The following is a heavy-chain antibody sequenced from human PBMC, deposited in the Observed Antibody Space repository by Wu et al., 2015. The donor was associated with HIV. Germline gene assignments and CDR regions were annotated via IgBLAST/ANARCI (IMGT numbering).Heavy chain of an antibody. V-gene: IGHV1-69*05. Sequence: QVQLVQSGAEVKKPGSSVKVSCKASGGTFSTYAMNWVRQAPGQGLEWMGRIIPALGTVKYAQNFQGRVTITTDGTDESTRTAYMELSSLKSEDTAVYYCAINTDSVATSLYSLGVWGQGTVVTVSS. D-gene: IGHD5-12*01. J-gene: IGHJ6*02. CDR1: GGTFSTYA. CDR3: AINTDSVATSLYSLGV. CDR2: IIPALGTV.